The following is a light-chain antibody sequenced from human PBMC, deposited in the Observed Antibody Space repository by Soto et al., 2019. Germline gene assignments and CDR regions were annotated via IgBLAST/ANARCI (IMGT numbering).Light chain of an antibody. Sequence: DIQMTQSPYSLSASVGDRVTITCRASQGISTYLAWFQQKPGKAPKSLIYRASTSQSGVPSRFSGSGSGTDFTLTISSLQPEDFATYYCQQYNSYWTFGQGTKVEIK. V-gene: IGKV1-16*01. CDR1: QGISTY. J-gene: IGKJ1*01. CDR2: RAS. CDR3: QQYNSYWT.